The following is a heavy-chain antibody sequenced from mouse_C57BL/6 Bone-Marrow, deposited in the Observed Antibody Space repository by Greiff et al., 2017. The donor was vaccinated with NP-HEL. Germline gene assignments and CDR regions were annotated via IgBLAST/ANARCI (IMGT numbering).Heavy chain of an antibody. CDR2: ISYDGSN. D-gene: IGHD1-1*01. V-gene: IGHV3-6*01. CDR3: ASLLRWRNWFAY. J-gene: IGHJ3*01. Sequence: EVHLVESGPGLVKPSHSLSLTCSVTGYSITSGYYWNWIRQFPGNKLEWMGYISYDGSNNYNPSLKNRISITRDTSKNQFFLKLNSVTTEDTATYYCASLLRWRNWFAYWGQGTLVTVSA. CDR1: GYSITSGYY.